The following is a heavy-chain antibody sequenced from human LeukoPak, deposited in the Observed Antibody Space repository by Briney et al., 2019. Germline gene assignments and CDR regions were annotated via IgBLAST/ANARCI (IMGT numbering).Heavy chain of an antibody. Sequence: ASVKVSCKASGGTSSSYAISWVRQAPGQGLEWMGGIIPIFGTANYAQKFQGRVTITADESTSTAYMELSSLRSEDTAVYYCARERSQENRPYCSSTSCPNWFDPWGQGTLVTVSS. V-gene: IGHV1-69*13. CDR1: GGTSSSYA. D-gene: IGHD2-2*01. CDR2: IIPIFGTA. CDR3: ARERSQENRPYCSSTSCPNWFDP. J-gene: IGHJ5*02.